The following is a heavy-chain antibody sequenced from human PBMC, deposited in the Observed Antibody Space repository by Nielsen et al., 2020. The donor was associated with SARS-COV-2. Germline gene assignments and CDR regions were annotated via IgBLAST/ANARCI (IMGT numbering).Heavy chain of an antibody. CDR2: INTKTGKP. J-gene: IGHJ4*02. CDR1: GYSFTRYA. CDR3: FVLFREDVNPGQ. D-gene: IGHD1-1*01. Sequence: ASVKVSCKTSGYSFTRYAVNWVRQAPGQGLEWTGWINTKTGKPTYAQGFTGRFVFSLDTSVTTAYLQISSLKADDTAVYYCFVLFREDVNPGQWGQGTLVTVSS. V-gene: IGHV7-4-1*02.